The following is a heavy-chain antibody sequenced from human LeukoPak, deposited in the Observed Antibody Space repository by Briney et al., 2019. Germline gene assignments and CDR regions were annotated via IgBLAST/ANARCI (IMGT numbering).Heavy chain of an antibody. CDR3: ARGSPDPDSSGWPSFDY. D-gene: IGHD6-19*01. CDR2: INPSGGST. J-gene: IGHJ4*02. CDR1: GYTFTSYY. V-gene: IGHV1-46*01. Sequence: GASVKVSCKASGYTFTSYYMHWVRQAPGQGLEWMGIINPSGGSTSYAQKFQGRVTMTRDTSTSTVYMELSSLRSEDTAVYYCARGSPDPDSSGWPSFDYWGQGTLVTVSS.